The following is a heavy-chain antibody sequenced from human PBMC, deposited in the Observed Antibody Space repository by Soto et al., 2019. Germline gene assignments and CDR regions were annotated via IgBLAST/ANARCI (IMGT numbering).Heavy chain of an antibody. CDR2: ISSTTNYI. CDR1: GFTFTRYS. CDR3: ARESEDLTSNFDY. J-gene: IGHJ4*02. V-gene: IGHV3-21*06. Sequence: GGAVKLSCAASGFTFTRYSMNWVRQAPGKGLEWVSPISSTTNYIYYGDSMKGRFTISRDNAKNSLYLEMNSLRAEDTAVYYCARESEDLTSNFDYWRQGSQFTVSS.